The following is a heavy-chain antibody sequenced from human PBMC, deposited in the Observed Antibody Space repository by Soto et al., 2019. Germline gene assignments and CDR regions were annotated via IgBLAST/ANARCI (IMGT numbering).Heavy chain of an antibody. V-gene: IGHV4-31*03. J-gene: IGHJ5*02. CDR2: IYYSGNT. CDR1: GGSISSGGYY. D-gene: IGHD2-8*02. Sequence: SETLSLTCTVSGGSISSGGYYWSWIRQHPGKGLEWIGYIYYSGNTYYNPSLKSRVTISVDTSKNQFSLKLSSVTAADTAVYYCARDAAPVTEYCTAGDCPNWFDPWGQGTLVTVSS. CDR3: ARDAAPVTEYCTAGDCPNWFDP.